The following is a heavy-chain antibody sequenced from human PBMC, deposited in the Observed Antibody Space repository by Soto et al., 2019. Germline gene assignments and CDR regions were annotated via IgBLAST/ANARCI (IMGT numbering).Heavy chain of an antibody. V-gene: IGHV4-34*01. D-gene: IGHD3-10*01. CDR3: ARGSYYYGSGSYYNVTFDY. CDR1: GGYFSGYY. J-gene: IGHJ4*02. Sequence: SETLSLTCAVFGGYFSGYYWSWIRQPPGKGLEWIGEINHSGSTNYNPSLKSRVTISVDTSKNQFSLKLSSVTAADTAVYYCARGSYYYGSGSYYNVTFDYWGQGTLVPVSS. CDR2: INHSGST.